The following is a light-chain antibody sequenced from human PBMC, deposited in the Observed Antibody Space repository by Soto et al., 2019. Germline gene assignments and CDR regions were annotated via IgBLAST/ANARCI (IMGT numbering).Light chain of an antibody. Sequence: TLSASVGDRVTITCRASQSVSNWLAWYQQKPGKAPKILIYKASSLESGVPSRFSGSGSGTEFTLTISSLRPDDFATYYCQHYNGYRWTFGQGTKVDIK. CDR2: KAS. CDR1: QSVSNW. J-gene: IGKJ1*01. CDR3: QHYNGYRWT. V-gene: IGKV1-5*03.